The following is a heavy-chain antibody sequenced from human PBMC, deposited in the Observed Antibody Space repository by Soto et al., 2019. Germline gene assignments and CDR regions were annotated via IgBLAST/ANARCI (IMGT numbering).Heavy chain of an antibody. D-gene: IGHD3-3*01. CDR2: IYYSGST. J-gene: IGHJ1*01. CDR3: ARGSDLYGAEYFQH. Sequence: SETLSVTCTVSGGSISSGGYYWSWIRQHPGKGLEWIGYIYYSGSTYYNPSLKSRVTISVDTSKNQFSLKLSSVTAADTAVYYCARGSDLYGAEYFQHRGQVTLVTVSS. V-gene: IGHV4-31*03. CDR1: GGSISSGGYY.